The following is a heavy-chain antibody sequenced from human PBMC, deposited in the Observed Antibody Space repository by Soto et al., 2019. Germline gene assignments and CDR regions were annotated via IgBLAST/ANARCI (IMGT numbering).Heavy chain of an antibody. CDR3: ARGGGYDSHDYYGMDV. J-gene: IGHJ6*02. D-gene: IGHD5-12*01. CDR2: IYYSGST. Sequence: PSETLSLTCTVSGGSISSYYWSWIRQPPGKGLEWIGYIYYSGSTNYNPSLKSRVTISVDTSRNQFSLKLSSVTAADTAVYYCARGGGYDSHDYYGMDVWGQGTTVTVSS. CDR1: GGSISSYY. V-gene: IGHV4-59*01.